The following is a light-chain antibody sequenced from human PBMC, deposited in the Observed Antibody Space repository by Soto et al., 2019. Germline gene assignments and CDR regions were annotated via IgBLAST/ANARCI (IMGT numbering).Light chain of an antibody. CDR1: QGIANF. Sequence: IQLTQSPSSLSASVGDRVTISCRASQGIANFLAWYQQKPGKAPKLLIYGASTLQSGVPSRFSGSGSGTYFTLPISSLQPEDFATYYCQQLNSFPIPFGPGTKVDI. J-gene: IGKJ3*01. CDR3: QQLNSFPIP. V-gene: IGKV1-9*01. CDR2: GAS.